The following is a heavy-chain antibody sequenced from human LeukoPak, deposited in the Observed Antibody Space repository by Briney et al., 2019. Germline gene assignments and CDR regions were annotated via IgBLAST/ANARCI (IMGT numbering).Heavy chain of an antibody. V-gene: IGHV4-39*07. J-gene: IGHJ6*02. CDR1: GGSISSSSYY. CDR3: AKCGYSYGSYYYYGMDV. CDR2: IYYSGST. Sequence: PSETLSLTCTVSGGSISSSSYYWGWIRQPPGKGLEWIGSIYYSGSTYYNPPLKSRVTISVDTSKNQFSLKLSSVTAADTAVYYCAKCGYSYGSYYYYGMDVWGQGTTVTVSS. D-gene: IGHD5-18*01.